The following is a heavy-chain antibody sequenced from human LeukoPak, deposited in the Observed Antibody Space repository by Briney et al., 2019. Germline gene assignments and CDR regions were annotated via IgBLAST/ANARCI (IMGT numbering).Heavy chain of an antibody. CDR2: IYHSGST. CDR1: GYSISSGYY. J-gene: IGHJ4*02. V-gene: IGHV4-38-2*02. Sequence: SETLSLTCTVSGYSISSGYYWGWIRQPPGKALEWIGSIYHSGSTYYNPSLKSRVTISVDTSKNQFSLKLSSVTAADTAVYYCARDREHRAGAKWFDYWGQGTLVTVSS. CDR3: ARDREHRAGAKWFDY. D-gene: IGHD1-26*01.